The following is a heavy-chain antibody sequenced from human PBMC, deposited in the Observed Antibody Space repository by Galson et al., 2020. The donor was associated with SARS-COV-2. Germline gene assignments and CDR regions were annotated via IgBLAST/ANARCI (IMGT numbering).Heavy chain of an antibody. Sequence: SETLSLTCTLSSGSITSGPYYWSWIRQHAGRGLEWIGNIYYNGSTYFNPSLKSRSSMSLDTPRNQFALKLTSVTAADTAVYYCARGYDSGWDAVGFDPWGQGTLVTVSS. CDR3: ARGYDSGWDAVGFDP. D-gene: IGHD6-19*01. J-gene: IGHJ5*02. CDR2: IYYNGST. CDR1: SGSITSGPYY. V-gene: IGHV4-31*03.